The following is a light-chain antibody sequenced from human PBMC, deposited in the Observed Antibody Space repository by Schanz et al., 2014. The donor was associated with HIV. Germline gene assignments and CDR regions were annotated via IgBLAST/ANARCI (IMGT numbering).Light chain of an antibody. Sequence: EIVLTQSPGTLSLSPGERATLSCRASQSVTSRYFAWYQQKPGQAPRLLIYGASSRATGIPDRFSGSGSGTDFTLTISRLEPEDFAVYYCQYFGNSGGTFGGGTKVEIK. CDR3: QYFGNSGGT. CDR1: QSVTSRY. J-gene: IGKJ4*01. V-gene: IGKV3-20*01. CDR2: GAS.